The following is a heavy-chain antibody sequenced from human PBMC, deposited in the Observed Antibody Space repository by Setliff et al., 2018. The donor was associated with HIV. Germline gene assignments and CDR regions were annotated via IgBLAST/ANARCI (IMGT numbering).Heavy chain of an antibody. D-gene: IGHD3-22*01. CDR3: ARGPYYYDSSGPFDY. CDR2: ISGSGGST. V-gene: IGHV3-23*01. CDR1: GFTFSSYA. Sequence: GGSLRLSCAASGFTFSSYAMSWVRQAPGKGLEWVSAISGSGGSTYYADSVKGRFTISRDNSKNTLYLQMNSLRAEDTAVYYYARGPYYYDSSGPFDYWGQGTLVTVSS. J-gene: IGHJ4*02.